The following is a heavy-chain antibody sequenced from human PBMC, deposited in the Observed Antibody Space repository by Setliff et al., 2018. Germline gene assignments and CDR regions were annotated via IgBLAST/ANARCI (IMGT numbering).Heavy chain of an antibody. CDR2: INNYSFKT. V-gene: IGHV1-18*01. D-gene: IGHD2-15*01. CDR3: ALSSLSICSGGNCPNVFDV. CDR1: GYTYTNYG. J-gene: IGHJ3*01. Sequence: ASVKVSCKASGYTYTNYGITWVRQAPGQGLEWMGWINNYSFKTNYPQKFLGRVTMTTDTSTSTAYMELRSLRSDDTAVYFCALSSLSICSGGNCPNVFDVWGQGTMVTVSS.